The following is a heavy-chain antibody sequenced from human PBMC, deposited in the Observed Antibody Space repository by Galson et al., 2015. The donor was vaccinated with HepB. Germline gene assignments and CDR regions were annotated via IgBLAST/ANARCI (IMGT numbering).Heavy chain of an antibody. Sequence: SLRLSCAASGFTFSNYGMHWVRQAPGKGLEWVAVIWYDGSNKYYADSVKGRFSISRDNSKNMLYLEMNSLRAEDTAVYYCAREGGSDQRALDHWGQGTLVTVSS. CDR1: GFTFSNYG. CDR3: AREGGSDQRALDH. D-gene: IGHD1-26*01. V-gene: IGHV3-33*01. CDR2: IWYDGSNK. J-gene: IGHJ4*02.